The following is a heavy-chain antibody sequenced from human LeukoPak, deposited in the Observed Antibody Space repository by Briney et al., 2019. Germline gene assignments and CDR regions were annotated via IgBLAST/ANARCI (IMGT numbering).Heavy chain of an antibody. Sequence: SETLSLTCSVSGDSISTYSWSWIRQTPGKGLEWIGHVSYNGRPDYNPSLRNRATISLSTSRTQFSLTLSSMTPADTAVYYCAREHGSWSYRYYFFVDLWGKGTTVTVSS. J-gene: IGHJ6*03. D-gene: IGHD4-11*01. V-gene: IGHV4-59*01. CDR2: VSYNGRP. CDR1: GDSISTYS. CDR3: AREHGSWSYRYYFFVDL.